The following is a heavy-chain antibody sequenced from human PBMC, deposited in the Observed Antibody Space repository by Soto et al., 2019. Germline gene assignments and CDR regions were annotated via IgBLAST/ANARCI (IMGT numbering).Heavy chain of an antibody. CDR1: GGSISSGGYY. CDR2: IYYSGST. Sequence: QVQLQESGPGLVKPSQTLSLTCTVSGGSISSGGYYWSWIRQHPGKGLEWIGYIYYSGSTYYNPSLKSRVTISVDTSKKPVSLKLSSVTAAETAVEYCARGGQYQLLSLDYWGQGTLVTVSS. V-gene: IGHV4-31*03. CDR3: ARGGQYQLLSLDY. J-gene: IGHJ4*02. D-gene: IGHD2-2*01.